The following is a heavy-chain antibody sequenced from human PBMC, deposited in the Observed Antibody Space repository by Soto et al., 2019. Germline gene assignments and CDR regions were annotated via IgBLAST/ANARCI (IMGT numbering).Heavy chain of an antibody. CDR2: IIPLLGIT. V-gene: IGHV1-69*01. CDR1: GGTFSGYA. CDR3: ARDPRSITGTTSSEDFQH. D-gene: IGHD1-20*01. J-gene: IGHJ1*01. Sequence: QAQLMQSGAEVKKPGSSVKVSCKASGGTFSGYAINWVRQAPGQGLERMGGIIPLLGITDYGQKFQGRITIAADESTGTAYMDLRGLRSEDTAVYYCARDPRSITGTTSSEDFQHWGQGTLVSVSS.